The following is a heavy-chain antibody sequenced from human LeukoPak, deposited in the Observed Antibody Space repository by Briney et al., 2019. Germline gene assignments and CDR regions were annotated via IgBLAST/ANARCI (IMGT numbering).Heavy chain of an antibody. D-gene: IGHD3-22*01. V-gene: IGHV1-2*02. CDR1: GYTFTGYY. Sequence: ASVKVSCKASGYTFTGYYMHWVRQAPGQGLEWMGWINPNSGGTNYAQKSQGRVTMTRDTSISTAYMELSRLRSDDTAVYYCARPTLYYYDSSGYYYSPFDYWGQGTLVTVSS. CDR3: ARPTLYYYDSSGYYYSPFDY. CDR2: INPNSGGT. J-gene: IGHJ4*02.